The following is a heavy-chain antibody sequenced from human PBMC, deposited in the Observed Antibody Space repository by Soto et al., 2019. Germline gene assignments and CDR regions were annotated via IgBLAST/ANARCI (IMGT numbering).Heavy chain of an antibody. D-gene: IGHD2-8*02. V-gene: IGHV1-18*01. CDR3: ARDRVYTGGSDADY. Sequence: QVHLVQSGAEVKKPGPSVRVSCKTSGYTFSNYAITWLRQAPGQGLEWMGWINTRSGYTNYAHHRVPMTKDASTYTAFLEVTGLRSDDTAIYYCARDRVYTGGSDADYWGQGTLVTVSS. CDR1: GYTFSNYA. J-gene: IGHJ4*02. CDR2: INTRSGYT.